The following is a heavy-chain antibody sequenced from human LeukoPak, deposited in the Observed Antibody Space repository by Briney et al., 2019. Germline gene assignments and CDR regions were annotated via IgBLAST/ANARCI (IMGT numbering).Heavy chain of an antibody. Sequence: ASVKVSCKASGYTFTGYYMHWVRQAPGQGLEWMGWINPNSGGTNYAQKFQGRVTMTRDTSISTAYMELRRLRSDDTAVYYCARETYYYDSSGRGAFDIWGQGTRVTVSS. CDR2: INPNSGGT. V-gene: IGHV1-2*02. D-gene: IGHD3-22*01. CDR1: GYTFTGYY. CDR3: ARETYYYDSSGRGAFDI. J-gene: IGHJ3*02.